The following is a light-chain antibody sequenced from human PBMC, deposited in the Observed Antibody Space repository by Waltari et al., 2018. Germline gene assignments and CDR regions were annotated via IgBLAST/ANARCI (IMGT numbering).Light chain of an antibody. J-gene: IGKJ5*01. CDR3: QQYNVWPPIT. V-gene: IGKV3-15*01. CDR1: QSISSN. Sequence: EIVMTQSPATLSVAPGERATLSCSASQSISSNLAWYQQKTGQAPRLLVYETSTRATGIPARFRGSGSGTEFSLTITSLQSEDSALYYCQQYNVWPPITFGQGTRLEIQ. CDR2: ETS.